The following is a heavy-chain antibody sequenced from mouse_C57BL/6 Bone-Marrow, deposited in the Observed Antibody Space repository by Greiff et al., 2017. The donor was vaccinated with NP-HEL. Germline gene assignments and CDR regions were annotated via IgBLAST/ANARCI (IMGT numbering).Heavy chain of an antibody. J-gene: IGHJ1*03. V-gene: IGHV5-4*03. D-gene: IGHD1-1*01. CDR1: GFTFSSYA. CDR3: ARGRRATVVATRYFDV. CDR2: ISDGGSYT. Sequence: EVNLVESGGGLVKPGGSLKLSCAASGFTFSSYAMSWVRQTPEKRLAWVATISDGGSYTYYPDNVKGRFTISRANAKNNLYLQMSHLKSEDTAMYYCARGRRATVVATRYFDVWGTGTTVTVSS.